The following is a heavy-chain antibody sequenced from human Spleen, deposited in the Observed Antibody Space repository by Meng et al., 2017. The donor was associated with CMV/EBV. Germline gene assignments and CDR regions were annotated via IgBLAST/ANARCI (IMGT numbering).Heavy chain of an antibody. CDR3: ARVEVVAATDPFDY. J-gene: IGHJ4*02. Sequence: QVQVVESGGEVKKPGASVKVSCKASGYTFTGYYMHWVRQAPGQGLEWMGWINPNSGGTNYAQKFQGRVTMTRDTSISTAYMELSRLRSDDTAVYYCARVEVVAATDPFDYWGQGTLVTVSS. D-gene: IGHD2-15*01. CDR1: GYTFTGYY. CDR2: INPNSGGT. V-gene: IGHV1-2*02.